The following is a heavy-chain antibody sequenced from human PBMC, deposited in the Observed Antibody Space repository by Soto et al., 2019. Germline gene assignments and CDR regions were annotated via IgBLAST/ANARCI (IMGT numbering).Heavy chain of an antibody. D-gene: IGHD4-17*01. V-gene: IGHV4-31*03. Sequence: QVQLQESGPGLVKPSQTLSLTCTVSGGSISSGGYYWSWIRQHPGKGLEWIGYIYYSGTNYYNPSVKSRITISVATSTNQFSLKLRSVTAADTAVYYCAGGADRLRNHLRLDWGQGTLVTVSS. CDR1: GGSISSGGYY. J-gene: IGHJ1*01. CDR3: AGGADRLRNHLRLD. CDR2: IYYSGTN.